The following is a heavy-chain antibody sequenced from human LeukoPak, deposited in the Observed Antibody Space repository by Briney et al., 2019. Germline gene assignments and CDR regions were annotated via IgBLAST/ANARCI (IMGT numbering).Heavy chain of an antibody. D-gene: IGHD3-10*01. Sequence: GESLKISCKGSGYSFTSYWISWVRQMPGKGLEWMGRIDPSASYTNYSPSFQGHVTISADKSISTAYLQWSSLKASDTAMYYCARHNYYGSGSYKFDPWGQGTLVTVSS. CDR1: GYSFTSYW. CDR2: IDPSASYT. J-gene: IGHJ5*02. V-gene: IGHV5-10-1*01. CDR3: ARHNYYGSGSYKFDP.